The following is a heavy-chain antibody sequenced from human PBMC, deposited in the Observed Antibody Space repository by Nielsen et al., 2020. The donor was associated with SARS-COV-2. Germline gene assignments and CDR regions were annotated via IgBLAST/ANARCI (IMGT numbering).Heavy chain of an antibody. CDR2: IWYDGSNK. Sequence: GGSLRLSCAASGFTFSSYGMHWVRQAPGKGLEWVAVIWYDGSNKYYADSVKGRFTISRDNSKNTLYLQMNSLRAEDTAVYYCARDLSEYGDLYDYWGQGTLVTVSS. J-gene: IGHJ4*02. V-gene: IGHV3-33*01. CDR3: ARDLSEYGDLYDY. D-gene: IGHD4-17*01. CDR1: GFTFSSYG.